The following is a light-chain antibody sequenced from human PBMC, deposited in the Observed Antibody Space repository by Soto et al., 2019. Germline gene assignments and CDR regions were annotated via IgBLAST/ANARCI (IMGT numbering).Light chain of an antibody. V-gene: IGLV1-44*01. CDR1: SSNIGRNI. CDR3: AAWDDSLNGVV. CDR2: SDD. Sequence: QSVLTQPPSASGTPGQRVTISCSGSSSNIGRNIVNWYQQLPGTAPKLLIYSDDQRPSGVPDRFYGSKSGTSASLAISGLQSEDEADYYCAAWDDSLNGVVFGGGTKLTVL. J-gene: IGLJ2*01.